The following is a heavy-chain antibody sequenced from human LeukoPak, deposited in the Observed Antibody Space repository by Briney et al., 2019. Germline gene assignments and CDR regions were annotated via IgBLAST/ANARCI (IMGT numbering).Heavy chain of an antibody. J-gene: IGHJ4*02. V-gene: IGHV1-2*02. CDR3: ARARWQLVPYFAS. D-gene: IGHD6-6*01. CDR1: GYTFTDYY. Sequence: VASVKVSCKASGYTFTDYYMHWVRQAPGQGLEWMGWINPNSGGTNFAQKFQGRVAMTRDTSISTAYLELGSLRSDDTAVYFCARARWQLVPYFASWGQGTLVTVSS. CDR2: INPNSGGT.